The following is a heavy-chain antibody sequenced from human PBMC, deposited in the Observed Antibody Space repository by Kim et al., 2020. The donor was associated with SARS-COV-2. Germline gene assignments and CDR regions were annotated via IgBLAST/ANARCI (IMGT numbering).Heavy chain of an antibody. V-gene: IGHV4-59*01. CDR2: IYYSGST. CDR3: ARQYYDILTGYYPYYFDY. D-gene: IGHD3-9*01. Sequence: SETLSLTCTVSGGSISSYYWSWIRQPPGKGLEWIGYIYYSGSTNYNPSLKSRVTISVDTSKNQFSLKLSSVTAADTAVYYCARQYYDILTGYYPYYFDYWGQGTRVTVSS. CDR1: GGSISSYY. J-gene: IGHJ4*02.